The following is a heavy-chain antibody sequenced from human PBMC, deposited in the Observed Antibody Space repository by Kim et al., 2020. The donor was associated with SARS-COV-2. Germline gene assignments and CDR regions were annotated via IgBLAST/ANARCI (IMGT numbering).Heavy chain of an antibody. J-gene: IGHJ4*02. CDR3: ARSGSSYGDYFDY. D-gene: IGHD5-18*01. Sequence: YSPSLKSRVSIPVDTSKNQFSLRLNSVTAADTAVYYCARSGSSYGDYFDYWGQGTLVTVSS. V-gene: IGHV4-4*09.